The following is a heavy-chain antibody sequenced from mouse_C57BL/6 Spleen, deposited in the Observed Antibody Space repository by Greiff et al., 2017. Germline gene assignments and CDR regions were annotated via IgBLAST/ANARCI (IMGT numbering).Heavy chain of an antibody. CDR1: GYSFTDYN. CDR3: ARERNLLLRSPYAMDY. Sequence: EVQLQESGPELVKPGASVKISCKASGYSFTDYNMNWVKQSHGKSLEWIGVINPNYGTTSYNQKFTVKATLTVYQSSSTAYMELNSLTSEDSAVYYCARERNLLLRSPYAMDYWGQGTAVTVSS. J-gene: IGHJ4*01. V-gene: IGHV1-39*01. CDR2: INPNYGTT. D-gene: IGHD1-1*01.